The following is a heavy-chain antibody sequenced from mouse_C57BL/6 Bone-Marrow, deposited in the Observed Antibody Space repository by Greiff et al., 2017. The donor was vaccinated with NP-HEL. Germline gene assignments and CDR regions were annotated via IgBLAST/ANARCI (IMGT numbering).Heavy chain of an antibody. Sequence: QVQLQQSGPELVKPGASVKISCKASGYAFSSSWMNWVKQRPGKGLEWIGRIYPGDGDTNYNGKLKGKATLTADKSSSTAYMQLSSLTSEDSAVYFCARGILLRPYFDVWGTGTTVTVSS. CDR3: ARGILLRPYFDV. CDR2: IYPGDGDT. D-gene: IGHD1-1*01. V-gene: IGHV1-82*01. CDR1: GYAFSSSW. J-gene: IGHJ1*03.